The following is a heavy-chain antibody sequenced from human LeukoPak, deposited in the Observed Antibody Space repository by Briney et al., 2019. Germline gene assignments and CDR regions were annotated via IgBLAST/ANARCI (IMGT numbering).Heavy chain of an antibody. J-gene: IGHJ4*02. CDR2: INRSGST. Sequence: SETLSLTCAVYGGSFSGYYWSWIRQPPGKGLEWIGEINRSGSTNYNPSLKSRVTISVDTSKNQFSLKLSSVTAADTAVYYCARGALRFLEWLFQGVYFDYWGQGTLVTVSS. CDR3: ARGALRFLEWLFQGVYFDY. D-gene: IGHD3-3*01. V-gene: IGHV4-34*01. CDR1: GGSFSGYY.